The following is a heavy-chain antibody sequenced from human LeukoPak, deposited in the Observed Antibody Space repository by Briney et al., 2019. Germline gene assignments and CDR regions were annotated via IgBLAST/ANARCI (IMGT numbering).Heavy chain of an antibody. D-gene: IGHD3-9*01. CDR3: ARATQMYYDILTGWTEYFQH. CDR2: IIPILGIA. Sequence: GASVKVSCKGSGGTFSSYAVSWVRQAPGQGLEWMGRIIPILGIANYAQKFQGRVTITADKSTSTAYMELSSLRSEDTAVYYCARATQMYYDILTGWTEYFQHWGQGTLVTVSS. V-gene: IGHV1-69*04. CDR1: GGTFSSYA. J-gene: IGHJ1*01.